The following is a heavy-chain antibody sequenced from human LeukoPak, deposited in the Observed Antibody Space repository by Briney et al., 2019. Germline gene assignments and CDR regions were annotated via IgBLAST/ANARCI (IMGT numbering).Heavy chain of an antibody. J-gene: IGHJ5*02. CDR1: GYTFTGYY. CDR3: ARECGYCSSTSCFNWFDP. CDR2: INPNSGGT. Sequence: RVASVKVSCKASGYTFTGYYMHWVRQAPGQGLEWMGWINPNSGGTNYAQKFQGWVTTTRDTSISTAYMELSRLRSDDTAVYYCARECGYCSSTSCFNWFDPWGQGTLVTVSS. D-gene: IGHD2-2*01. V-gene: IGHV1-2*04.